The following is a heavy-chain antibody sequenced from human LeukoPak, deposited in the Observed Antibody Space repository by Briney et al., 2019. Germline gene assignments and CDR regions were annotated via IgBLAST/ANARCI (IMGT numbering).Heavy chain of an antibody. CDR3: ARDRPAAARPDAFDI. CDR1: GGSISSSNFY. J-gene: IGHJ3*02. Sequence: SETLSLTCTVSGGSISSSNFYWGWIRQPPGKGLEWIGSIYYSGSTYYNPSLKSRVTISVDKSKNQFSLKLISVTAADTAVYYCARDRPAAARPDAFDIWGQGTMVTVSS. CDR2: IYYSGST. V-gene: IGHV4-39*07. D-gene: IGHD6-6*01.